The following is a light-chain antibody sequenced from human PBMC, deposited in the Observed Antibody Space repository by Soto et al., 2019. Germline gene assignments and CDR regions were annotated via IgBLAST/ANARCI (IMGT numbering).Light chain of an antibody. J-gene: IGKJ1*01. Sequence: DIQLTQSPSAVSASVGDSVTITFRASRNITTSLAWYQHRPGKAPKLLMFDVSSLESGVPSRFSGSGSGTEFTLTISSLHFDDFATYYCQQYDYSRSFGQRTKVDIK. V-gene: IGKV1-5*01. CDR3: QQYDYSRS. CDR2: DVS. CDR1: RNITTS.